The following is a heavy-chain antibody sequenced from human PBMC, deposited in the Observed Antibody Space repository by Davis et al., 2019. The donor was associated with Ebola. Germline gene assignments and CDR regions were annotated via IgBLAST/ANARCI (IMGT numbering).Heavy chain of an antibody. CDR2: ISGSGDST. CDR3: AKDTSGQLLFYNWFDP. J-gene: IGHJ5*02. D-gene: IGHD2-2*01. Sequence: GESLKISCAASGFTFSSYAMSWVRQAPGKGLEWVSAISGSGDSTYYADSVKGRFTISRDNSKSTLYLQMNSLRAEDTAVYYCAKDTSGQLLFYNWFDPWGQGTLVTVSS. V-gene: IGHV3-23*01. CDR1: GFTFSSYA.